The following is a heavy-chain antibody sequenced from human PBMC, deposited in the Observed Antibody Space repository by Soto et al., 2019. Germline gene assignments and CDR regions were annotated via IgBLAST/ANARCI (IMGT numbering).Heavy chain of an antibody. CDR1: GGSISSYY. V-gene: IGHV4-59*08. CDR3: ARIYDFWSGSNWFDP. D-gene: IGHD3-3*01. CDR2: IYYSGST. Sequence: QVQLQESGPGLVKPSETLSLTCTVSGGSISSYYWSWIRQPPGKGLAWIGYIYYSGSTNYNPSLKSLVTISVDTSKNQFSLKLSSVTAADTAVYYCARIYDFWSGSNWFDPWGQGTLVTVSS. J-gene: IGHJ5*02.